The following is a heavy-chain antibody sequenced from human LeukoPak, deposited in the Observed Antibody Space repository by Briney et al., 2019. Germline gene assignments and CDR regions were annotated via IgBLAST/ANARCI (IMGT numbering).Heavy chain of an antibody. V-gene: IGHV3-7*01. Sequence: PGGSLRLSCAASGFTFSSYWMSWVRQAPGKGLEWVANIKQDGSEKYYVDSVKGRFTISRDNAKNSLYLQMNSLRAEDTAVYYCARDNYDYVWGSYRSPTRLDYWGQGTLVTVSS. CDR1: GFTFSSYW. CDR3: ARDNYDYVWGSYRSPTRLDY. D-gene: IGHD3-16*02. J-gene: IGHJ4*02. CDR2: IKQDGSEK.